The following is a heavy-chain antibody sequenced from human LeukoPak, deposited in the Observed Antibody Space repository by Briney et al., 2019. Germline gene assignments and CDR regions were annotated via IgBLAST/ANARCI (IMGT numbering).Heavy chain of an antibody. J-gene: IGHJ4*02. V-gene: IGHV3-7*03. Sequence: GGSLRLSCAASGFTFSSYWMSWIRQAPGKWLEWVANIKQDGSEKYYVDSVKGRFTISRDKSKNSLYLQMNSLITEDTALYYCAKDIMGDLGGDYWGQGNLVTVSS. CDR2: IKQDGSEK. CDR3: AKDIMGDLGGDY. D-gene: IGHD3-16*01. CDR1: GFTFSSYW.